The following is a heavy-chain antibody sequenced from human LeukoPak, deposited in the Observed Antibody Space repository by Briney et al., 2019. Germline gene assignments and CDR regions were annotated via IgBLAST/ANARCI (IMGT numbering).Heavy chain of an antibody. J-gene: IGHJ4*02. CDR2: INAGNGNT. CDR3: ARDHTRTYYDSSGYYPGVVDY. CDR1: GYTFTSYA. V-gene: IGHV1-3*01. Sequence: GASVKVSCKASGYTFTSYAMHWVRQAPGQRLEWMGWINAGNGNTKYSQKFQGRVTITRDTSASTAYMELSSLRSEDTAVYYCARDHTRTYYDSSGYYPGVVDYWGQGTLVTVSS. D-gene: IGHD3-22*01.